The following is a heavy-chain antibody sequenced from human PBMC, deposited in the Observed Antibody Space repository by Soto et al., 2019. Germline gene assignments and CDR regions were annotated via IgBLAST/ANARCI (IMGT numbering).Heavy chain of an antibody. D-gene: IGHD6-6*01. J-gene: IGHJ4*02. CDR2: ISANGDTT. CDR1: GFTFRSYA. Sequence: EVQLLESGGGLVQPGGSLRLSCAASGFTFRSYAMSWVRLAPGKGLEWVSVISANGDTTYYADTVKGRFTISRDNSKNTLFLQMDRLRADDTAVYFCAKDLVYFDSWGQGTLVTVSS. V-gene: IGHV3-23*01. CDR3: AKDLVYFDS.